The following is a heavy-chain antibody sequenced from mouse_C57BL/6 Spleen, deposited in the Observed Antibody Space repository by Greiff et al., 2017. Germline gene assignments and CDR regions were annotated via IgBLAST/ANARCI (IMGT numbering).Heavy chain of an antibody. D-gene: IGHD1-1*02. Sequence: QVQLQQPGAELVMPGASVKLSCKASGYTFTSYWMHWVKQTPGQGLEWIGEIDPSASYTNYNQKFKGKSTLTVDKSSSTAYMQLSSLTSEDSAVYYCARRGGVGAMDYWGQGTSVTVSS. J-gene: IGHJ4*01. CDR3: ARRGGVGAMDY. CDR2: IDPSASYT. V-gene: IGHV1-69*01. CDR1: GYTFTSYW.